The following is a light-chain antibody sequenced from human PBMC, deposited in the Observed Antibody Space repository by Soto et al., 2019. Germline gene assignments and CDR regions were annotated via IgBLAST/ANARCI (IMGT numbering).Light chain of an antibody. J-gene: IGKJ1*01. Sequence: EIVLTQSPGTLSLSPGERATLSCRASQSVSSSSLAWYQQKPGQAPRLLIHGASSRATGIPDRFGGSGSGTDFTLTISRLETEDFAVYYCQQYGSSPWTFGQGTKVEIK. CDR3: QQYGSSPWT. V-gene: IGKV3-20*01. CDR1: QSVSSSS. CDR2: GAS.